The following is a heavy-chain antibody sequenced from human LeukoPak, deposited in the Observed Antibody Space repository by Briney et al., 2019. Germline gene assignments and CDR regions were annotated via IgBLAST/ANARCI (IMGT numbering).Heavy chain of an antibody. Sequence: PSETLSLTCAVYGGSFSGYYWSWIRQPPGKGLEWIGEINHSGSTNYNPSLKSRVTISVDTSKNQFSLKLSSVTAADTAVYYCARFSLALIRHGMDVWGQGTTVTVSS. CDR2: INHSGST. CDR3: ARFSLALIRHGMDV. V-gene: IGHV4-34*01. J-gene: IGHJ6*02. D-gene: IGHD3-16*02. CDR1: GGSFSGYY.